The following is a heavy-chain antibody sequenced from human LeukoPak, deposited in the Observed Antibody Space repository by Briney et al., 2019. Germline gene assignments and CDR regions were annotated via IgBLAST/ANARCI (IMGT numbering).Heavy chain of an antibody. D-gene: IGHD6-13*01. CDR3: AKGGSSWSYYFDY. V-gene: IGHV3-23*01. CDR1: RFTFSNYA. J-gene: IGHJ4*02. Sequence: GGSLRLSCAASRFTFSNYAMTWVRQTPGKGLEWVSAISASAGTTYYADSVKGRFTISRDNSKNTLSLQMNSLRSDDTALYYCAKGGSSWSYYFDYWGQGTLVTVSS. CDR2: ISASAGTT.